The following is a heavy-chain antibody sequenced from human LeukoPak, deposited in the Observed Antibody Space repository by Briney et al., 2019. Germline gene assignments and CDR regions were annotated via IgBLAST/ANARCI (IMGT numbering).Heavy chain of an antibody. D-gene: IGHD2-15*01. V-gene: IGHV3-23*01. CDR3: AKVRCSGGSCSYFDY. CDR2: ISGSGGST. J-gene: IGHJ4*02. Sequence: GGSLRLSCAASGFTFSSYAMSWVRQAPGKGLEWVSTISGSGGSTYYADSVKGRFTISRDNSKNTLYLQMNSLRAEDTAVYYCAKVRCSGGSCSYFDYWGQGTLVTVSS. CDR1: GFTFSSYA.